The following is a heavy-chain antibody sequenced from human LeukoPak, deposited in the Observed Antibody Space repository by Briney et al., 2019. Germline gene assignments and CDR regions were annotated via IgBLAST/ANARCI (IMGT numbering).Heavy chain of an antibody. V-gene: IGHV3-7*05. J-gene: IGHJ4*02. D-gene: IGHD6-19*01. CDR3: ARDMAVAADDY. CDR2: IKQDGSEK. Sequence: GGSLKLSCAASGFTFSTYWMSWVRQAPGKGLEWVANIKQDGSEKYYVDSVKGRFTISRDNAKNSLYLQMNSLRAEDTAVYYCARDMAVAADDYWGQGTLVTVSS. CDR1: GFTFSTYW.